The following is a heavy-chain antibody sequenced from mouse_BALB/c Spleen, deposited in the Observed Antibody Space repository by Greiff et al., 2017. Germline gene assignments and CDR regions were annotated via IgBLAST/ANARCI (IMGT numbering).Heavy chain of an antibody. Sequence: EVKLVESGGDLVKPGGSLKLSCAASGFTFSSYGMSWVRQTPDKRLEWVATISSGGSYTYYPDSVKGRFTISRDNAKNTLYLQMSSLKSEDTAMYYCARHVHDYDAMDYWGQGTSVTVAS. V-gene: IGHV5-6*01. J-gene: IGHJ4*01. CDR2: ISSGGSYT. CDR3: ARHVHDYDAMDY. CDR1: GFTFSSYG.